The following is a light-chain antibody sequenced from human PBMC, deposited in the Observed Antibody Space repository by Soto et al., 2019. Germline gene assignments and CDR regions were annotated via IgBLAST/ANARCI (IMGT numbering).Light chain of an antibody. Sequence: EIVLTQSPGTLSLSPGERATLSCRASQTVNNNYLTWYQQTPGQAPRLLIYSASSRATGIPDKFSGSGSGTDFTLTISRLEPKDFAGYYCQQYGTSPFTFGPGTKVDIK. J-gene: IGKJ3*01. V-gene: IGKV3-20*01. CDR2: SAS. CDR3: QQYGTSPFT. CDR1: QTVNNNY.